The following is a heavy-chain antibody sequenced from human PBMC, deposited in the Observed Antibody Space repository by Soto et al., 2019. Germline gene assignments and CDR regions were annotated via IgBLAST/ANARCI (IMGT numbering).Heavy chain of an antibody. J-gene: IGHJ5*02. Sequence: QVQLVQSGAEVKKPGASVRVSCKASGYTFTSYDINWARQATGQGLEWMGWMNPNSGSTGYAQKFQGRITLTRDPSASTAYMELSSLRSDDTAVYYCAREPADSGNWFDPWGQGTLVTVSS. D-gene: IGHD2-2*01. V-gene: IGHV1-8*01. CDR3: AREPADSGNWFDP. CDR2: MNPNSGST. CDR1: GYTFTSYD.